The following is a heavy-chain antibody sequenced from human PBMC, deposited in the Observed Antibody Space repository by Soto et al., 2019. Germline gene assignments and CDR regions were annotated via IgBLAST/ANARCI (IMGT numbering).Heavy chain of an antibody. D-gene: IGHD2-15*01. V-gene: IGHV1-18*04. CDR1: GYSCINYG. Sequence: QVQLEQSGAEVKKPGASVKVSCKASGYSCINYGFSWVRQAPGQGLEWMGWISPYNGNTNYAQKFQGRVSMTTDTSTSTVSMEMRSLRSVDTAIYYCARDGGQFCNGINCFRDYGMDVWGQGTTVTVSS. J-gene: IGHJ6*02. CDR2: ISPYNGNT. CDR3: ARDGGQFCNGINCFRDYGMDV.